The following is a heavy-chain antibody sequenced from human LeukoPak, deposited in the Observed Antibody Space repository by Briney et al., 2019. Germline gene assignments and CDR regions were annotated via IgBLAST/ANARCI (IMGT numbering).Heavy chain of an antibody. J-gene: IGHJ4*02. V-gene: IGHV4-38-2*02. CDR2: IYHSGST. Sequence: PSETLSLTCTVSGYSISSGYYWDWIRQSPGKGLEWIGSIYHSGSTYYNPSMKSRVTISVDTSKNQFSLKLSSVTAADTAVYYCAKGPYCGGDCYSHFDYWGQGTLVTVSS. CDR1: GYSISSGYY. D-gene: IGHD2-21*02. CDR3: AKGPYCGGDCYSHFDY.